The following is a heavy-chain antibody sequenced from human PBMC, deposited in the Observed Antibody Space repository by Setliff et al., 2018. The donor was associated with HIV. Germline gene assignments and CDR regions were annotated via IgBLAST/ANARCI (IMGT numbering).Heavy chain of an antibody. CDR3: ARRIDDSGSFPDKNWFDT. CDR2: IFSSGRT. D-gene: IGHD3-10*01. Sequence: SETLSLTCTVSGDPISSYSWNWIRQSPGGGLEWIGFIFSSGRTKYNLSLQSRVTMSIDTSKNQFSLRLTSVTAADTAVYYCARRIDDSGSFPDKNWFDTWGQGSLVTVSS. J-gene: IGHJ5*02. V-gene: IGHV4-4*09. CDR1: GDPISSYS.